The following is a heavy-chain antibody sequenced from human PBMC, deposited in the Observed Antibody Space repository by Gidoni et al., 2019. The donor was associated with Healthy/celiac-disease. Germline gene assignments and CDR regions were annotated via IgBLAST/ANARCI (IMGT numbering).Heavy chain of an antibody. CDR1: GFSLSTSGMC. J-gene: IGHJ3*02. D-gene: IGHD3-22*01. CDR2: IDWDDDK. V-gene: IGHV2-70*01. CDR3: ARMCYYYDSSGYDQGAFDI. Sequence: QVTLRESGPALVKPTQTLTLTCTFSGFSLSTSGMCVSWIRQPPGKALEWLALIDWDDDKYYSTSLKTRLTISKDTSKNQVVLTMTNMDPVDTATYYCARMCYYYDSSGYDQGAFDIWGQGTMVTVSS.